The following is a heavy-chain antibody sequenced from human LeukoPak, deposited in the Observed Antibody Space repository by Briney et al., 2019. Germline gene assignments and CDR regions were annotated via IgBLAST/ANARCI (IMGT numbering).Heavy chain of an antibody. V-gene: IGHV3-7*01. CDR1: GLHFSNFW. D-gene: IGHD4-17*01. J-gene: IGHJ3*02. Sequence: GGSLRLSCAVSGLHFSNFWMAWVRQAPGKGLEWVANVNQDGSKKYYVDCVEGRFTISSDNAESSLYLQMNSLRVEDTAVYSCAGSRLRAAYDIWGQGTVVSVSS. CDR3: AGSRLRAAYDI. CDR2: VNQDGSKK.